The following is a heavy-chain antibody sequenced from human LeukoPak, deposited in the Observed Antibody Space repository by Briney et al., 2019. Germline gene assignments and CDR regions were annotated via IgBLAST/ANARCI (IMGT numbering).Heavy chain of an antibody. V-gene: IGHV4-59*08. CDR3: ARQFGQYQQHSHGMDV. CDR1: VGSISIYY. Sequence: SEALSLTCTLSVGSISIYYRSWIPRPPGRGLEGIGYIYYSGWTTYTTPRKCRVTIPVDTSKNQFSLNLSSVTGADTAVPYFARQFGQYQQHSHGMDVLGQGTTVTVSS. J-gene: IGHJ6*02. D-gene: IGHD2-2*01. CDR2: IYYSGWT.